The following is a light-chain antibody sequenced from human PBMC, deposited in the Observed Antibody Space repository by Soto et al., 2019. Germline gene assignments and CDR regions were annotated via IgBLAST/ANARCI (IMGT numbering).Light chain of an antibody. CDR3: QQYGTSPLT. V-gene: IGKV3-20*01. CDR2: GVS. Sequence: EIVLTQSPGTLSLSPGERATLSCRASHSVGSTYLAWYQQKPGQAPKLLIYGVSSRATGIPDRFSGSGSGTDFTLTISRLEPEDFAVYYCQQYGTSPLTFGPGTKVDI. CDR1: HSVGSTY. J-gene: IGKJ3*01.